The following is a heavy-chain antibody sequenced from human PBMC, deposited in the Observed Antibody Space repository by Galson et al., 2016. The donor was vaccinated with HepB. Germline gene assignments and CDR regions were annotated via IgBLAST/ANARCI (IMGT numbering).Heavy chain of an antibody. CDR2: IYPGDSET. CDR1: GFSFHTYW. CDR3: ARGVSGWSMDY. J-gene: IGHJ4*02. D-gene: IGHD6-19*01. Sequence: SGAEVKKPGESLKISCKASGFSFHTYWIAWVRQMPGKGLEWMGLIYPGDSETRYNPSFQGQVTFSADKSVNTASLQWISLKTSDTAMYYCARGVSGWSMDYWGQGTLVTVSS. V-gene: IGHV5-51*01.